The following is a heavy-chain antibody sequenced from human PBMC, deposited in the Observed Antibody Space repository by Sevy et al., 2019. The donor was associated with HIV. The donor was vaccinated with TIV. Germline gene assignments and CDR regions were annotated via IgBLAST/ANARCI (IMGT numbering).Heavy chain of an antibody. V-gene: IGHV3-33*01. D-gene: IGHD3-16*01. J-gene: IGHJ4*02. CDR1: GFIFSNYA. Sequence: GGSLILSCATSGFIFSNYAMHWIRQAPGKGLEWVAVIWYDGTDKYYADSVQGRFTISRDNSKNTLYLQMNSLRVEDTAVYYCARYWGRDGHSIDYWGQGTLVTVSS. CDR2: IWYDGTDK. CDR3: ARYWGRDGHSIDY.